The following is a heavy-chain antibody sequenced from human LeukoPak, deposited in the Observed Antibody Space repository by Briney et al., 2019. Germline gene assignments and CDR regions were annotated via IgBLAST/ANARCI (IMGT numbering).Heavy chain of an antibody. CDR2: ISDSGGNT. V-gene: IGHV3-23*01. CDR3: ARHRSSWLIDY. CDR1: GFTFNSYA. J-gene: IGHJ4*02. D-gene: IGHD6-6*01. Sequence: GGSLRLSCAASGFTFNSYAMSWVRQAPLERLQWVSGISDSGGNTYYADSVRGRFTISRDNSKNTLYLQMNSLRAEDTAVYYCARHRSSWLIDYWGQGTLVTVSS.